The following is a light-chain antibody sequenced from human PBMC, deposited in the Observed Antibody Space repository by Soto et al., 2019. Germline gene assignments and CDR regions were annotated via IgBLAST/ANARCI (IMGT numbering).Light chain of an antibody. CDR1: QSVSSD. CDR3: QQYYSTTWT. J-gene: IGKJ1*01. Sequence: EIVMTQSPATLSVSPGERATLSCRASQSVSSDLAWYHQKPGQAPRLLIYSASGRASGIPDRFSGSASGTDFTLTISSLQAEDVAVYYCQQYYSTTWTFGQGTKVDIK. CDR2: SAS. V-gene: IGKV3D-15*01.